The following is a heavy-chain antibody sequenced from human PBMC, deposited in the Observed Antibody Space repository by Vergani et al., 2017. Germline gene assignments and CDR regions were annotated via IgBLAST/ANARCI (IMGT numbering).Heavy chain of an antibody. CDR1: GFTFSSYG. J-gene: IGHJ4*02. CDR3: ANHDYYDSSGTSY. V-gene: IGHV3-30*02. CDR2: IRYDGSNK. D-gene: IGHD3-22*01. Sequence: QVQLVESGGGVVQPGGSLRLSCAASGFTFSSYGMHWVRQAPGKGLEWVAFIRYDGSNKYYADSVKGRFTISRDNSKNTLYLQMNSLRAEDTAVYYCANHDYYDSSGTSYWGQGTLVTVSS.